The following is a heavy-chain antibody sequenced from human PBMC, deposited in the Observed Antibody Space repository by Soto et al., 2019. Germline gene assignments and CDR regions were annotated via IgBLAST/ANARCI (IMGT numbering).Heavy chain of an antibody. J-gene: IGHJ4*02. CDR2: IIPIFGTA. D-gene: IGHD1-26*01. V-gene: IGHV1-69*01. CDR3: ARDGGRHSGGIDY. CDR1: GGTFSSYS. Sequence: QVQLVQSGEEVKKPGSSVKVSCKASGGTFSSYSINWVRQAPGQGLEWLGEIIPIFGTANYAQKFQGRVTITADESTSTAYMELRSLRSEDTAVYYCARDGGRHSGGIDYWGQGTLVTVSS.